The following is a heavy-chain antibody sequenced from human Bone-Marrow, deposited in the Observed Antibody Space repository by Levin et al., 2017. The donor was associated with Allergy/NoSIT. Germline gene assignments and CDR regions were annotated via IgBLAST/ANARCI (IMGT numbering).Heavy chain of an antibody. Sequence: GGSLRLSCAVSGFTLNNAWINWVRQAPGKGLEWVGRFKGKTDGGTTDYAAPVKGRFTISRDDSKNMLYLQMNSLKTEDTAVYYCSTVRYCTSGVCFARYYYYYGMDVWGQGTTVTVSS. D-gene: IGHD2-8*01. CDR3: STVRYCTSGVCFARYYYYYGMDV. J-gene: IGHJ6*02. CDR2: FKGKTDGGTT. CDR1: GFTLNNAW. V-gene: IGHV3-15*07.